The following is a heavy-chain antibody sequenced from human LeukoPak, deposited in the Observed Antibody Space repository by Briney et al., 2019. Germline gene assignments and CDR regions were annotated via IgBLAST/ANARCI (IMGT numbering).Heavy chain of an antibody. CDR2: IFSSGST. Sequence: PSVTLSLTCTVSRGSISGYYWSWNRQPPGKGLEWIGDIFSSGSTNYRPSLKRRITISKDTSREQFSVQLSFVTLAVTAVYYCARNARPEYYYHMDVWGKGTTVIVSS. CDR3: ARNARPEYYYHMDV. J-gene: IGHJ6*03. D-gene: IGHD6-6*01. CDR1: RGSISGYY. V-gene: IGHV4-4*09.